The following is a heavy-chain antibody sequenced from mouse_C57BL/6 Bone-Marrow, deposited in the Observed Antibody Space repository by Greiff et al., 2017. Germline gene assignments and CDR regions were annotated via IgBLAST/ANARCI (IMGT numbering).Heavy chain of an antibody. CDR2: IHPSDSDT. CDR1: GYTFTSYW. D-gene: IGHD2-5*01. CDR3: AIGGDSNYGYFDV. V-gene: IGHV1-74*01. J-gene: IGHJ1*03. Sequence: VQLQQPGAELVKPGASVKVSCKASGYTFTSYWMHWVKQRPGQGLEWIGRIHPSDSDTNYNQKFKGKATLTVDKSSSTAYMQRSSLTSEDSAVYYCAIGGDSNYGYFDVWGTGTTVTVSS.